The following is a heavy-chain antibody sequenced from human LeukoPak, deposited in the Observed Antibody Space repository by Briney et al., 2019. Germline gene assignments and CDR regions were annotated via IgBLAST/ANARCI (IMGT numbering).Heavy chain of an antibody. J-gene: IGHJ5*02. CDR2: IYPAASDT. CDR1: GYSLSKYW. D-gene: IGHD3-9*01. Sequence: KRGESLKISCKGSGYSLSKYWIGWARQMPGKGLEWMGIIYPAASDTRYRPSFQGQVTISVDKSINTAYLQWNSLKASDTATYYCATTYYDILPGYDGFDPWGQGTLVTVSS. CDR3: ATTYYDILPGYDGFDP. V-gene: IGHV5-51*01.